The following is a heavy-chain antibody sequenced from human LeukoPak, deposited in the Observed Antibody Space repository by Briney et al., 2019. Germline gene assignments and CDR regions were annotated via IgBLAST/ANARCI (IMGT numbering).Heavy chain of an antibody. J-gene: IGHJ5*02. V-gene: IGHV4-30-4*07. CDR2: IFHSGST. CDR3: ARSHWFDP. CDR1: GGSISSGDYS. Sequence: SETLSLTCGVSGGSISSGDYSWNWIRQPPGKGLEWIGYIFHSGSTYYNPSLKSRVTTSVDTSKNQFSLKLNSVTAADTAVYYCARSHWFDPWGQGALVTVSS.